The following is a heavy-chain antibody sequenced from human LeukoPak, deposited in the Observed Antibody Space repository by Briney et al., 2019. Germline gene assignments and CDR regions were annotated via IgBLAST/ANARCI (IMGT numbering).Heavy chain of an antibody. CDR3: ARHIAYYYDSSGYPWFDIVPDYFDY. J-gene: IGHJ4*02. CDR1: GYTFTSYG. CDR2: ISAYNGNT. D-gene: IGHD3-22*01. Sequence: ASVKVSCKASGYTFTSYGISWLRQAPGQGLEWMGWISAYNGNTNYAQKLQGGVTMTTDTSTSTAYMELRSLRSDDTAVYYCARHIAYYYDSSGYPWFDIVPDYFDYWGQGTLVTVSS. V-gene: IGHV1-18*01.